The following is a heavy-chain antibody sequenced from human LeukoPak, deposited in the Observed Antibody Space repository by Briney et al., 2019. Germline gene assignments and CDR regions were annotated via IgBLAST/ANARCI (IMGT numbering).Heavy chain of an antibody. D-gene: IGHD3-9*01. CDR1: GFTFSSYE. CDR2: ISSSGSTI. V-gene: IGHV3-48*03. J-gene: IGHJ4*02. Sequence: PGGSLRLSCAASGFTFSSYEMNWVRQAPGKGLEWVSYISSSGSTIYYADSVKGRFTISRDNARNSLYLQMNSLRAEDTAVYYCARVKTIGYGFDYWGQGTLVTVSS. CDR3: ARVKTIGYGFDY.